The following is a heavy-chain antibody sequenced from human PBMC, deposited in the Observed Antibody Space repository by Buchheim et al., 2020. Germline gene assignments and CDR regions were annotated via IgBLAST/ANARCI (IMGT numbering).Heavy chain of an antibody. Sequence: DVQLVESGGGLVQPEGSLRLSCAASGFSLTTYGMSWVRQAPGKGLEWVSAINGDATYYADSVKGRFTPSIDRSQNTVYLQVNSLRADDTAVYYCGKESLSRGWYTIEHWGQGTL. D-gene: IGHD6-19*01. CDR2: INGDAT. V-gene: IGHV3-23*04. J-gene: IGHJ4*02. CDR1: GFSLTTYG. CDR3: GKESLSRGWYTIEH.